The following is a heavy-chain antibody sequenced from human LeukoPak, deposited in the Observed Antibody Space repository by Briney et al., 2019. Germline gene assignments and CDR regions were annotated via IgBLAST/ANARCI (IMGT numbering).Heavy chain of an antibody. D-gene: IGHD6-19*01. V-gene: IGHV3-33*01. J-gene: IGHJ4*02. CDR2: IWYDGSNK. CDR1: GFTFSSYG. CDR3: ARGEYSGGWYCDY. Sequence: GGSLRLSCAASGFTFSSYGMHWVRQAPGKGLEWVAVIWYDGSNKYYADSVKGRFTISRDNSKNTLYLQMNSLRAEDTAVYYCARGEYSGGWYCDYWGQGTLVTVSS.